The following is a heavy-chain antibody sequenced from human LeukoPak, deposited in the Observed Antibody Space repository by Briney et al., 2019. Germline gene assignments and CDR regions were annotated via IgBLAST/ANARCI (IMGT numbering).Heavy chain of an antibody. Sequence: PGGSLRLSCAASGFTVSSSYMSWVRQAPGKGLEWVSIIYGGGDTYYADSVQGRFTISRDNSKNTLHLLMNSLRAEDTAVYYCARDGASTGIAAAETDYWGQGTLVTVSS. D-gene: IGHD6-13*01. CDR2: IYGGGDT. J-gene: IGHJ4*02. CDR1: GFTVSSSY. CDR3: ARDGASTGIAAAETDY. V-gene: IGHV3-66*01.